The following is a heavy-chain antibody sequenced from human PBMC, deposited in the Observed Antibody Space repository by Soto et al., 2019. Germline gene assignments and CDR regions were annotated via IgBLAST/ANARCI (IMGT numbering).Heavy chain of an antibody. CDR3: ERESQSSGWSWFDY. D-gene: IGHD6-19*01. CDR1: GYTFTNYY. V-gene: IGHV1-46*01. J-gene: IGHJ4*02. CDR2: INPSGGST. Sequence: QVQLVQSGAEVKKPGASVKVSCKASGYTFTNYYIHWVRQAPGQGLEWLGMINPSGGSTSYTRRFQGKFTLTRDTSTSTVYMELSSLRSEDTAVYYCERESQSSGWSWFDYWGQGTLVTVSS.